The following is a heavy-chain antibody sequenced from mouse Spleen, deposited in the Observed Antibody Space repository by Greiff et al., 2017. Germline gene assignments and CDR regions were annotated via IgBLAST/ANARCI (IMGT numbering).Heavy chain of an antibody. Sequence: VQLQQSGPGLVKPSQSLSLTCSVTGYSITSGYYWNWIRQFPGNKLEWMGYISYDGSNNYNPSLKNRISITRDTSKNQFFLKLNSVTTEDTATYYCARDNGNYEFAYWGQGTLVTVSA. V-gene: IGHV3-6*01. CDR3: ARDNGNYEFAY. J-gene: IGHJ3*01. CDR1: GYSITSGYY. CDR2: ISYDGSN. D-gene: IGHD2-1*01.